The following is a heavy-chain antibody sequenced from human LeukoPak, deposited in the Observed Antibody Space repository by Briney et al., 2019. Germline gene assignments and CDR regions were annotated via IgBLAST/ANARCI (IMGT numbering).Heavy chain of an antibody. V-gene: IGHV6-1*01. Sequence: SQTLSLTCAISGDSVSSNSAAWNWIRQSPSRGLEWLGRTYYKSKWSNDYAVSVESRITINPDTSKNQFSLHLNSVTPDDTAVYYCARGNWSDAYYFDFWGQGTLVTVYS. D-gene: IGHD1-1*01. J-gene: IGHJ4*02. CDR2: TYYKSKWSN. CDR3: ARGNWSDAYYFDF. CDR1: GDSVSSNSAA.